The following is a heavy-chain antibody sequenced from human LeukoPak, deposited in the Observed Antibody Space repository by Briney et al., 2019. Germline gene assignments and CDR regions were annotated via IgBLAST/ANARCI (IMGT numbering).Heavy chain of an antibody. Sequence: TGGSLRLSCAASGFTVSNAWMNWVRQAPGKGLEWVGRIKSKTDGGTTDYAAPVKGRFTISRDDSKNTLYLQRHSLTTEDTAVYYCTTDKYDGSGYYADYWGPGTLVTVSS. V-gene: IGHV3-15*07. J-gene: IGHJ4*02. CDR3: TTDKYDGSGYYADY. D-gene: IGHD3-22*01. CDR1: GFTVSNAW. CDR2: IKSKTDGGTT.